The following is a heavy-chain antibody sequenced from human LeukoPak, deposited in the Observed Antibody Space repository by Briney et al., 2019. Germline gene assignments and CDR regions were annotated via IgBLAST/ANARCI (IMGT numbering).Heavy chain of an antibody. CDR3: ARPLYSSSPYYFDY. CDR2: IYYSGST. V-gene: IGHV4-39*01. J-gene: IGHJ4*02. Sequence: EASETLSLTCTVSGGSISSSSYCWGWIRQPPGKGLEWIGSIYYSGSTYYNPSLKSRVTISVDTSKNQFSLKLSSVTAADTAVYYCARPLYSSSPYYFDYWGQGTLVTVSS. D-gene: IGHD6-6*01. CDR1: GGSISSSSYC.